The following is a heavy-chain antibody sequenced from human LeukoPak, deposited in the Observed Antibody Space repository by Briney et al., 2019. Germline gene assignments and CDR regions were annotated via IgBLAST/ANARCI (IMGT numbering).Heavy chain of an antibody. CDR3: VRGRGGENYDNIDY. Sequence: GASVKVSCKTSGYIFTSYGINWVRQAPGQGLEWMGWISAYNGNTKYAQKLQGRVSMTTDTSTSTAYMELRSLTSDDTAVYYCVRGRGGENYDNIDYWGQGTLVTVSS. D-gene: IGHD1-7*01. V-gene: IGHV1-18*01. J-gene: IGHJ4*02. CDR1: GYIFTSYG. CDR2: ISAYNGNT.